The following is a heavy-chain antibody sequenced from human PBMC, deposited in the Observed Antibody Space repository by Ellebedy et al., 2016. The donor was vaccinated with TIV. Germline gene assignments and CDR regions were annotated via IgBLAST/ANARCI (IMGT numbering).Heavy chain of an antibody. CDR2: INPNSGGT. D-gene: IGHD3-16*01. V-gene: IGHV1-2*02. Sequence: ASVKVSCXASGYTFTSYYMHWVRQAPGQGLEWMGWINPNSGGTNYAQKFQGRVTMTRGTSISTAYMELSRVRSDDTAMYYCAREGDLPRGNWFDPWGQGTLVTVSS. CDR3: AREGDLPRGNWFDP. CDR1: GYTFTSYY. J-gene: IGHJ5*02.